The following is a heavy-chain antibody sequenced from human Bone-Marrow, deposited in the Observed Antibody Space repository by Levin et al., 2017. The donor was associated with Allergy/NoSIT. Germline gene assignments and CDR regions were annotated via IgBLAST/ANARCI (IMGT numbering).Heavy chain of an antibody. Sequence: GGSLRLSCAASGFTFSSYAMHWVRQTPGKGLEWVAIISYDGASKYYADSVKGRFTISRDNSKDTLYLQVSSLRAEDTAVYYCARDPISGGHYTDSSGYAFCDYWGQGTLVTVSS. J-gene: IGHJ4*02. V-gene: IGHV3-30*04. CDR2: ISYDGASK. D-gene: IGHD3-22*01. CDR3: ARDPISGGHYTDSSGYAFCDY. CDR1: GFTFSSYA.